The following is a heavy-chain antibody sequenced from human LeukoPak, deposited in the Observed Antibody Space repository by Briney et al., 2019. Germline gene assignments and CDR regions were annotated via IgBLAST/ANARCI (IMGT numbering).Heavy chain of an antibody. CDR2: ISWNSGSR. CDR3: AKGGYSNSPGYMDV. Sequence: PGGSLRLSCAASGFTFDDYGMHWVRQAPGKGLEWVSGISWNSGSRAYADSVKGRFTISRDNVKNSLYLQMNSLRAKDMALYYCAKGGYSNSPGYMDVWGKGTTVTVSS. J-gene: IGHJ6*03. CDR1: GFTFDDYG. D-gene: IGHD6-13*01. V-gene: IGHV3-9*03.